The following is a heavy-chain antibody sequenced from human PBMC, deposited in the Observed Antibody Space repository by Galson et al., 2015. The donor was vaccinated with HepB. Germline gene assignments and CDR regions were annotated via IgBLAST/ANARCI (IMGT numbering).Heavy chain of an antibody. CDR1: GYRFTNYW. D-gene: IGHD2-2*01. V-gene: IGHV5-51*01. J-gene: IGHJ6*03. CDR3: ARHVAVPAPIGVLGRRTPYYNYYMDV. CDR2: VNPADSNT. Sequence: QSGAEVKKPGESLKISCKASGYRFTNYWIGWVRQMPGKGLEWMGAVNPADSNTRYSPSFQGQVTISADESITTAYLQWSSLQASDTAVYYCARHVAVPAPIGVLGRRTPYYNYYMDVWGKGTTVTVSS.